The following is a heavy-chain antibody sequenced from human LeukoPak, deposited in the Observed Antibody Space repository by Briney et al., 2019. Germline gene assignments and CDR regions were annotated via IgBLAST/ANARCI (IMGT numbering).Heavy chain of an antibody. CDR3: ARDKSSPHAFDI. Sequence: GGSLRLSCAASGFTVSSNYMSWVRQAPGKGLEWVSIIYSGGSTYYADSVKGRFTISRDNSKNTLYPQMNSLSAEDTAVYYCARDKSSPHAFDIWGQGTMVTVSS. J-gene: IGHJ3*02. CDR1: GFTVSSNY. CDR2: IYSGGST. V-gene: IGHV3-53*01.